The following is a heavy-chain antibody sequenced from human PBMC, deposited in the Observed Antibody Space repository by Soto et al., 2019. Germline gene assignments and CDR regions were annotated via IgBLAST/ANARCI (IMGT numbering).Heavy chain of an antibody. Sequence: QVQLVQSGAEVKKPGASVKVSCKASGYIFSTYDINWVRQAPGQVLEWMGWLNPNSGNTGYAQKVQGRVTMTRNTSINTAYMELSSLGSDDTAVYYCARDHRYNWNDEGWFDPWGQGTLVTVSS. V-gene: IGHV1-8*01. CDR1: GYIFSTYD. CDR3: ARDHRYNWNDEGWFDP. J-gene: IGHJ5*02. D-gene: IGHD1-20*01. CDR2: LNPNSGNT.